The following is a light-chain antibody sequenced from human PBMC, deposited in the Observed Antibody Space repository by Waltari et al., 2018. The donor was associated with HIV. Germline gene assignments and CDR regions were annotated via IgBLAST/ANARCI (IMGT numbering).Light chain of an antibody. CDR2: DNR. Sequence: QSVLTQPPSVSGAPGQRVTISCTGSNSNIGAGYDAHWYQQLPGSAPKLLMFDNRKRPSGVPDRCSGSKSGTSASLVITGLQAAEEAVYYCQSYDNSLSNVVFGGGTKLIVL. CDR3: QSYDNSLSNVV. J-gene: IGLJ2*01. CDR1: NSNIGAGYD. V-gene: IGLV1-40*01.